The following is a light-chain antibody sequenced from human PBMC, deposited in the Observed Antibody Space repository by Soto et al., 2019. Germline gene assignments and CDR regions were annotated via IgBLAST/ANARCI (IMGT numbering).Light chain of an antibody. V-gene: IGKV1-39*01. CDR2: AAS. CDR3: QQTYSTPSTWT. J-gene: IGKJ1*01. Sequence: DIQMTQSPSSLSASVGDRVTITCRASQTISSYLNWYQQTPGRAPKLLIYAASSLQGGVPSRFSSSGSGTDFTLTISSLQPEDFATFYCQQTYSTPSTWTFGQGTKVEIK. CDR1: QTISSY.